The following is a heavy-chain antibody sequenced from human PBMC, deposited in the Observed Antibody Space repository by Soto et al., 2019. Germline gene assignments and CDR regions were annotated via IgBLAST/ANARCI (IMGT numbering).Heavy chain of an antibody. V-gene: IGHV3-23*01. D-gene: IGHD2-2*01. CDR2: VTGRSSST. J-gene: IGHJ3*02. Sequence: EVRLLESGGGLVQPGGSLRLSCVASGFTFSNYAMSWVRQAPGKGLEWVSVVTGRSSSTYYADSVEGRFIISRDNARNTFYLQMNSLGAEDTAVYYRTKHLPSKKNQRRWADAFHIWGQGTILTVSS. CDR3: TKHLPSKKNQRRWADAFHI. CDR1: GFTFSNYA.